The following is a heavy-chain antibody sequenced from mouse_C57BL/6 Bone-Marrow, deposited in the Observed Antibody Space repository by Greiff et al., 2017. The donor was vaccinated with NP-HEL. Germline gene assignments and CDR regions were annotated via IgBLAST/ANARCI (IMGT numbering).Heavy chain of an antibody. CDR3: ARCTMVTTYFDY. J-gene: IGHJ2*01. CDR1: GYTFTSYW. V-gene: IGHV1-69*01. D-gene: IGHD2-2*01. Sequence: VQLQQPGAELVMPGASVKLSCKASGYTFTSYWMHWVKQRPGQGLEWIGEIDPSDSYTNYNQKFKGKSTLTVDKSSSTAYMQLSSLTSEDSAVYYCARCTMVTTYFDYWGQGTTLTVSS. CDR2: IDPSDSYT.